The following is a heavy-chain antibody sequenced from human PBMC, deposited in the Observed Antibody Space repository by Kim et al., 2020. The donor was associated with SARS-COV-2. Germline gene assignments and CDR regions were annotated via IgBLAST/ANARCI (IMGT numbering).Heavy chain of an antibody. CDR1: GFTFSSYA. V-gene: IGHV3-23*01. CDR2: ISGSGGST. D-gene: IGHD3-9*01. Sequence: GGSLRLSCAASGFTFSSYAMSWVRQAPGKGLEWVSAISGSGGSTYYADSVNGRLTISRDNSRNTLYLQMNSLRAADTAVYYCARAGIYDILTGYSYYFN. CDR3: ARAGIYDILTGYSYYFN. J-gene: IGHJ4*01.